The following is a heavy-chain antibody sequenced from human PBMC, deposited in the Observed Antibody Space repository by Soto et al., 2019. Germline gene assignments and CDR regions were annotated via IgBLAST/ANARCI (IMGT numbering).Heavy chain of an antibody. CDR3: ARDHSSGWHCFDY. Sequence: GGSLRLSCAASGFTFSSYGMHWVRQAPGKGLEWVTFISHDSSNIYYADSVKGRFSFSRDNSKNTLYLQMNSLRAEDTAVYYCARDHSSGWHCFDYWGQGTLVTVSS. CDR1: GFTFSSYG. V-gene: IGHV3-30*03. CDR2: ISHDSSNI. D-gene: IGHD6-19*01. J-gene: IGHJ4*02.